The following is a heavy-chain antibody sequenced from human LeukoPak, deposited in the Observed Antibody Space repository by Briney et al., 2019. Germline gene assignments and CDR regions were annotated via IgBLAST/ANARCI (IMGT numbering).Heavy chain of an antibody. CDR2: FYVSVST. D-gene: IGHD6-13*01. CDR3: ATSTAVAAAASDY. J-gene: IGHJ4*02. Sequence: SETLSLTCSVSGDSISSNTRYWSWLRQSAGKGLEWIGRFYVSVSTEYNPSLRSRATISVDSSKNQFSLKLSSVTAADTAVYYCATSTAVAAAASDYWGQGILVTVSS. V-gene: IGHV4-61*02. CDR1: GDSISSNTRY.